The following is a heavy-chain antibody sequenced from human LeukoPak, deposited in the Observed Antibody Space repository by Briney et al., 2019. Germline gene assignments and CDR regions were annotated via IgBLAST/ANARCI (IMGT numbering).Heavy chain of an antibody. CDR2: IWSDTTNK. CDR3: ASDRLTTVTTFHFDY. Sequence: PGGSLRLSCAASGFTFSSYAMHWVRQAPGKGLEWVAVIWSDTTNKYYADSVKGRFTISRDNSKNTLYLQMSSLRAEDTAMYYCASDRLTTVTTFHFDYWGQGTLVTVSS. CDR1: GFTFSSYA. J-gene: IGHJ4*02. V-gene: IGHV3-33*01. D-gene: IGHD4-17*01.